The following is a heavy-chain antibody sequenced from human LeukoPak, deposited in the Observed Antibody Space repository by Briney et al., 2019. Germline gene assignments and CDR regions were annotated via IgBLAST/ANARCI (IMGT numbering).Heavy chain of an antibody. V-gene: IGHV4-38-2*02. CDR2: IYHSGST. D-gene: IGHD3-3*01. CDR1: GYSISSGYY. J-gene: IGHJ6*03. Sequence: SETLSLTCTVSGYSISSGYYWGWIRQPPGQGLEWIGSIYHSGSTYYNPSLKSRVTISVDTSKNQFSLKLSSVTAADTAVYYCARERSEEYYDFWSGTYYMDVWGKGTTVTVSS. CDR3: ARERSEEYYDFWSGTYYMDV.